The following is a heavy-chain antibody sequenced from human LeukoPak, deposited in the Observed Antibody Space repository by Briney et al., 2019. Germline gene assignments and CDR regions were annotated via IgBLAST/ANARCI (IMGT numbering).Heavy chain of an antibody. D-gene: IGHD5-18*01. CDR2: IYPGDSDT. V-gene: IGHV5-51*01. CDR3: ASRVDAARGHFDY. CDR1: GYSFTNYW. Sequence: GESLKISCQGSGYSFTNYWIGWVRQMPGIGLEWMGIIYPGDSDTRYSPSFQGQVTISADKSISTAYLQWSSLKASDTAMYYCASRVDAARGHFDYWGQGPLVTVSS. J-gene: IGHJ4*02.